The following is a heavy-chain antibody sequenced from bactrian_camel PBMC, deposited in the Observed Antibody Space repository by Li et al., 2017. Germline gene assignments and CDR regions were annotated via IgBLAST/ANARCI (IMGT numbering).Heavy chain of an antibody. Sequence: QLVESGGGSVQAGGSLRLSCAVSGHSYGSLCVGWFCQAPGKERERVAGITTGDGSTYYALSLKGRFTIAQDNAKNTVFLQMNSLKSEDTALYYCATVAGSFSDDYARARAYVYWGQGTQVTVS. CDR2: ITTGDGST. J-gene: IGHJ4*01. CDR1: GHSYGSLC. D-gene: IGHD4*01. CDR3: ATVAGSFSDDYARARAYVY. V-gene: IGHV3S1*01.